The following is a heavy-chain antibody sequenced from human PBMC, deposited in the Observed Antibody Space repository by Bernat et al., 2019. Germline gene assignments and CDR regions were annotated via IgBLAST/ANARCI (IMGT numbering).Heavy chain of an antibody. CDR1: GFTFSSYS. V-gene: IGHV3-21*01. D-gene: IGHD3-10*01. CDR3: ARPKGSGSYYSDY. CDR2: ISSSSSYI. J-gene: IGHJ4*02. Sequence: VQLVESGGGVVQPGRSLRLSCAASGFTFSSYSMNWVRQAPGKGLEWVSSISSSSSYIYYADSVKGRFTISRDNAKNSLYLQMNSLRAEDTAVYYCARPKGSGSYYSDYWGQGTLVTVSS.